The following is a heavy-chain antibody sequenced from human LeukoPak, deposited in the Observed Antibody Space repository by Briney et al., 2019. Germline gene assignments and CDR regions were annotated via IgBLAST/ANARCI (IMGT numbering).Heavy chain of an antibody. Sequence: SETLSLTCTVSGGSISSSSYYWGWIRQPPGKGLEWIGSIYYSGSTYYNPSLKSRVTISVDTSKNQFSLKLSSVTAADTAVYYCARDPEFYDISTGYQPNDAFDIWGQGTMVTVSS. J-gene: IGHJ3*02. CDR2: IYYSGST. CDR3: ARDPEFYDISTGYQPNDAFDI. V-gene: IGHV4-39*07. CDR1: GGSISSSSYY. D-gene: IGHD3-9*01.